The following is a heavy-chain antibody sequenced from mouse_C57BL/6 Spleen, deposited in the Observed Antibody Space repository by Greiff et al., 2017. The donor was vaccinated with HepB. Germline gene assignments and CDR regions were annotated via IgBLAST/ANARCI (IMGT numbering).Heavy chain of an antibody. CDR3: ARSPYGSRFDY. D-gene: IGHD1-1*01. V-gene: IGHV1-69*01. CDR2: IDPSDSYT. J-gene: IGHJ2*01. CDR1: GYTFTSYW. Sequence: VQLQESGAELVMPGASVKLSCKASGYTFTSYWMHWVKQRPGQGLEWIGEIDPSDSYTNYNQKFKGKSTLTVDKSSSTAYMQLSSLTSEDSAVYYCARSPYGSRFDYWGQGTTLTVSS.